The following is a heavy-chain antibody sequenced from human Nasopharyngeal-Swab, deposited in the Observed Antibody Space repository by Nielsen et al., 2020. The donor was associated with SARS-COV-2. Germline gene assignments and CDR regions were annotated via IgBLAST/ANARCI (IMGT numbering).Heavy chain of an antibody. Sequence: VRQMTGKGLGWVANIKEDGSEKNYVDSVKGRFTISRDNAKNSLYLQMNSLRADDTAVYYCARDTYCSGGSCYGYGMAVWGQGTTVTVSS. V-gene: IGHV3-7*01. D-gene: IGHD2-15*01. J-gene: IGHJ6*02. CDR3: ARDTYCSGGSCYGYGMAV. CDR2: IKEDGSEK.